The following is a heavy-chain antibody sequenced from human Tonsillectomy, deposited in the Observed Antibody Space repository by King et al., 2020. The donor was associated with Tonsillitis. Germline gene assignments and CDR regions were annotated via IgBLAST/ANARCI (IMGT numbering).Heavy chain of an antibody. J-gene: IGHJ4*02. CDR2: ISGSGGST. D-gene: IGHD5-18*01. CDR3: AKDLSIAMVTSIFDY. Sequence: VQLVESGGGLVQPGGSLRLSCAASGFTFSSYAMSWVRQAPGKGLEWVSAISGSGGSTYYAEYVKGRITISRDNSKNTLYLQMNSLRAEDTAVYYCAKDLSIAMVTSIFDYWVQGTLVTVSS. V-gene: IGHV3-23*04. CDR1: GFTFSSYA.